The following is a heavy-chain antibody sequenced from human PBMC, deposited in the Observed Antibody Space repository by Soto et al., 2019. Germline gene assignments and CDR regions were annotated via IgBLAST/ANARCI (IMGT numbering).Heavy chain of an antibody. CDR3: ARVSGYSGYGSFFDY. D-gene: IGHD5-12*01. CDR1: GYTFTSYG. J-gene: IGHJ4*02. Sequence: QVQLVQSGAEVKKPGASVKVSCKASGYTFTSYGISWVRQAPGQGLEWMGGISAYNGNTNYAQKLQDRVTMTTDTCTSTGYMELRSLRSDDTAVYYCARVSGYSGYGSFFDYWGQGTLVTVSS. CDR2: ISAYNGNT. V-gene: IGHV1-18*01.